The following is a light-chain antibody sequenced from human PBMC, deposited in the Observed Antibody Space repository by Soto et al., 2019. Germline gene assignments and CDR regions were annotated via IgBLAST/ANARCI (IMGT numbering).Light chain of an antibody. CDR1: QSVSSY. CDR2: DAS. CDR3: QQRSNWPWT. J-gene: IGKJ1*01. Sequence: EIVFTQSPATLSLSPGERATISSLARQSVSSYLAWYQQKPGQAPRLLIYDASNKATGIPARFSGSGSGTDFTLTISSLEPEDFAVYYCQQRSNWPWTFGQGTKVDIK. V-gene: IGKV3-11*01.